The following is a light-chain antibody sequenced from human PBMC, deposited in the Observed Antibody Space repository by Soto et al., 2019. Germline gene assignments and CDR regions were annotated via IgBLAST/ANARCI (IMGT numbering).Light chain of an antibody. Sequence: DIQMTQSPSSLSASVGDRVTITCRASQSISSYLNWYQQKPGKAPKLLIYAASSLQSGVPSRFSGSGSGTDFTLTISSLQTEDFANYYCQQSYSTPWTFGQGTKVEIK. CDR2: AAS. J-gene: IGKJ1*01. CDR1: QSISSY. V-gene: IGKV1-39*01. CDR3: QQSYSTPWT.